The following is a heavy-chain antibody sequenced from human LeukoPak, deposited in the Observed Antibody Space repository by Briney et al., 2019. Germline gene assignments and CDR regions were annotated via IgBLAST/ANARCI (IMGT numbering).Heavy chain of an antibody. D-gene: IGHD3-9*01. Sequence: SGTLSLTCAVSGGSISSSNWWSWIRQPPGKGLEWIGYIYYSGSTNYNPSLRSRVTISVDTSKNQFSLKLSSVTAADTAVYYCARDQGGQYYDILTGYYSYYYGMDVWGQGTTVTVSS. J-gene: IGHJ6*02. V-gene: IGHV4-61*01. CDR2: IYYSGST. CDR1: GGSISSSNW. CDR3: ARDQGGQYYDILTGYYSYYYGMDV.